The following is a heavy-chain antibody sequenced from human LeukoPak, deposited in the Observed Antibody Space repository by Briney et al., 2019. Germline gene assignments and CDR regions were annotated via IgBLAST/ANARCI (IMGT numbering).Heavy chain of an antibody. J-gene: IGHJ4*02. Sequence: GGSLRLSCAASGFTFSDYAMHWVRQAPGKGLEYVSAINNNGDSTYYANSVKGRFTISRDNSKNTLYLQLGSLRDEDMAVYYCAKDPDGDSDYFDYWGQGTLVTVSS. CDR1: GFTFSDYA. V-gene: IGHV3-64*01. D-gene: IGHD4-17*01. CDR2: INNNGDST. CDR3: AKDPDGDSDYFDY.